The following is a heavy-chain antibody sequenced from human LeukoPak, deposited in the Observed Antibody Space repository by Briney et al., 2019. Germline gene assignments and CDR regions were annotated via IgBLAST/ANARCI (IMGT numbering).Heavy chain of an antibody. CDR3: ARLVIDWAGGWFDP. CDR2: INPNSGGT. Sequence: ASVKVSCKASGYTFTGYYMHWVRQAPGQGLEWMGWINPNSGGTNYAQKFQGRVTMTRDTSISTAYMELSRLRSDDTAVYYCARLVIDWAGGWFDPWGQGTLVTVSS. V-gene: IGHV1-2*02. J-gene: IGHJ5*02. CDR1: GYTFTGYY. D-gene: IGHD2-21*01.